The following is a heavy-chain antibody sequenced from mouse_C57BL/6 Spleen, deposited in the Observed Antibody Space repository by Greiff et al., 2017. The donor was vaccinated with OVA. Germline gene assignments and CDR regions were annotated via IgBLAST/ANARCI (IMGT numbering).Heavy chain of an antibody. Sequence: EVKLVESGEGLVKPGGSLKLSCAASVFTFSSYAMSWVRQTPEKRLEWVAYISSGGDYIYYADTVKGRFTISRDNARNTLYLQMSSLKSEDTAMYYCTRGDYDVWFAYWGQGTLVTVSA. CDR2: ISSGGDYI. D-gene: IGHD2-4*01. CDR3: TRGDYDVWFAY. V-gene: IGHV5-9-1*02. J-gene: IGHJ3*01. CDR1: VFTFSSYA.